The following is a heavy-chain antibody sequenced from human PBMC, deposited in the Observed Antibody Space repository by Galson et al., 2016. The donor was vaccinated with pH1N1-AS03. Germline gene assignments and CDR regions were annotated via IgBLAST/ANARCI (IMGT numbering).Heavy chain of an antibody. J-gene: IGHJ1*01. CDR2: ISSSGSHI. CDR1: GFSFRDYW. D-gene: IGHD1-26*01. V-gene: IGHV3-21*01. Sequence: SLRLSCAASGFSFRDYWMSWVRQAPGKGLEWISSISSSGSHIYYADSVKRRFTITRDNAKNSLYLQMNSLRAEDTAVYYCARGNLRAWEVAYDWGQGTLVTVSS. CDR3: ARGNLRAWEVAYD.